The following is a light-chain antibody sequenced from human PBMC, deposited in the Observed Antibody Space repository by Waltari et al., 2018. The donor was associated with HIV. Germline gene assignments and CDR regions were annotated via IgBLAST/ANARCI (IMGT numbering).Light chain of an antibody. CDR3: AAWDDSLNGYV. J-gene: IGLJ1*01. Sequence: QSVLTQPPSASGTPGQRVTISCSGSSSKIGNNTVNWYQRLPGTAPKLLIYSNNQRTSGVPDRFSGSKSDTSASLAISGLQSEDEAHYYCAAWDDSLNGYVFGTGTKVTVL. CDR1: SSKIGNNT. CDR2: SNN. V-gene: IGLV1-44*01.